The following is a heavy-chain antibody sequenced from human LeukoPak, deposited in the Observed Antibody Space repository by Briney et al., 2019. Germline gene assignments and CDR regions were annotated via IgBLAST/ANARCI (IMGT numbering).Heavy chain of an antibody. CDR3: AKDRIVGATFGY. CDR1: GFTVSSNY. V-gene: IGHV3-30*02. Sequence: GGSLRLSCAASGFTVSSNYMSWVRQAPGKGLEWVAFIRYDGSNKYYADSVKGRFTISRDNSKNTLYLQMNSLRAEDTAVYYCAKDRIVGATFGYWGQGTLVTVSS. J-gene: IGHJ4*02. CDR2: IRYDGSNK. D-gene: IGHD1-26*01.